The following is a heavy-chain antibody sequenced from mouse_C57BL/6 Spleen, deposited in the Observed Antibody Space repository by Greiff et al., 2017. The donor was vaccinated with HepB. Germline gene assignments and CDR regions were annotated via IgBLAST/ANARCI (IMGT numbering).Heavy chain of an antibody. J-gene: IGHJ1*03. Sequence: EVKLVESGGGLVKPGGSLKLSCAASGFTFSSYTMSWVRQTPEKRLEWVATISGGGGNTYYPDSVKGRFTISRENAKNTLYLQMSSLRSEDTALYYCARRHYGSIYWYFDVWGTGTTVTVSS. V-gene: IGHV5-9*01. D-gene: IGHD1-1*01. CDR3: ARRHYGSIYWYFDV. CDR1: GFTFSSYT. CDR2: ISGGGGNT.